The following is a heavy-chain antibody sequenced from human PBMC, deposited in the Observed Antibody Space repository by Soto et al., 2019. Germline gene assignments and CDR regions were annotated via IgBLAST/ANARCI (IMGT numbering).Heavy chain of an antibody. CDR2: ISGSGGST. CDR1: GFTFSSYA. J-gene: IGHJ6*03. V-gene: IGHV3-23*01. CDR3: AKDVSAAYYYYYYMDV. Sequence: EAQLLESGGGLVQPGGSLRLSCAASGFTFSSYAMSWVRQAPGKGLEWVSAISGSGGSTYYADSVKGRFTISRDNSKNTLYLQMNSLRAEDTAVYYCAKDVSAAYYYYYYMDVWGKGTTVTVSS.